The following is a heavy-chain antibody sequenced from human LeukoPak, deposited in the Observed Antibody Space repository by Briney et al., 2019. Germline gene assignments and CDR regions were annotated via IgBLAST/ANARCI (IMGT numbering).Heavy chain of an antibody. D-gene: IGHD6-6*01. Sequence: PSETLSLTCSVSGGSISSLYWSWIRQPPGRGLEWIGYIYYTGSTNYNPSLKSRVTMFVDMSKNQFSLRLSSVTAADTAVYYCARHRAYSSSSPFDYWGQGTLVTVSS. J-gene: IGHJ4*02. CDR2: IYYTGST. CDR1: GGSISSLY. V-gene: IGHV4-59*08. CDR3: ARHRAYSSSSPFDY.